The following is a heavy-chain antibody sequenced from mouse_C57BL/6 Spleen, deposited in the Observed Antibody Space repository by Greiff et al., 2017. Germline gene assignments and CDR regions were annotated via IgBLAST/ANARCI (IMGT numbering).Heavy chain of an antibody. J-gene: IGHJ4*01. CDR1: GFNIKDYY. D-gene: IGHD3-2*02. CDR2: IDPEDGDT. V-gene: IGHV14-1*01. CDR3: TLLDSSGYDYAMDY. Sequence: VQLKQSGAELVRPGASVKLSCTASGFNIKDYYMHWVKQRPEQGLEWIGRIDPEDGDTEYAPKFQGKATMTADTSSNKAYLQLSSLTSEDTAVYYCTLLDSSGYDYAMDYWGQGTSVTVSS.